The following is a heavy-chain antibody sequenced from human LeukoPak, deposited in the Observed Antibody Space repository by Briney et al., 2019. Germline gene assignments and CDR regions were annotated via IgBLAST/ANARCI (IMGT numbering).Heavy chain of an antibody. CDR3: ARPGSNSDWSFGYFDY. CDR1: GGSISSSSYY. CDR2: IYYSGST. V-gene: IGHV4-39*01. J-gene: IGHJ4*02. D-gene: IGHD6-19*01. Sequence: SETLSLTCTVSGGSISSSSYYWGWIRQPPGKGLERIGNIYYSGSTSYNPSLKSRVTISVDTSKNQFSRKLSSVTAADTAVYYCARPGSNSDWSFGYFDYWGQGTLVTVSS.